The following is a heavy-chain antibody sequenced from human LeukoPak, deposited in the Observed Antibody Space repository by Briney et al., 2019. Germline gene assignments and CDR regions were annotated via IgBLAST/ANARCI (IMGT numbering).Heavy chain of an antibody. CDR1: RFIFSGYP. D-gene: IGHD3-3*01. V-gene: IGHV3-30-3*01. CDR2: LSYDGGKT. J-gene: IGHJ4*02. CDR3: ARGFNDFWSGSQLEY. Sequence: AGGALRLSCAAPRFIFSGYPMQWVPQAPGRGLEWVAVLSYDGGKTYYAESVKGRFTISRDNSKSTLYLQMNSLRSEDTAVYYCARGFNDFWSGSQLEYWGQGTLVTVSS.